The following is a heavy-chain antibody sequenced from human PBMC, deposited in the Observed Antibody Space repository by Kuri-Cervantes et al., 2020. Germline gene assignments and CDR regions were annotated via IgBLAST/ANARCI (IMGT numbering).Heavy chain of an antibody. J-gene: IGHJ4*02. CDR3: AKSLGVVPDAVDY. CDR1: GFTFSNAW. D-gene: IGHD3-16*01. V-gene: IGHV3-15*01. Sequence: ETLSLTCAASGFTFSNAWMSWVRQAPGKGLEWVGRIKSKTDGGTTYYAASVKGRFTVSRENSKNTLYLQMNALRAEDTAVYYCAKSLGVVPDAVDYWGQGILVTVSS. CDR2: IKSKTDGGTT.